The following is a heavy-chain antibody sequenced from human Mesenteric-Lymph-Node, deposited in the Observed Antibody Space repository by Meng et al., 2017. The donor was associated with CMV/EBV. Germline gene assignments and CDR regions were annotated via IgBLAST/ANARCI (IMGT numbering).Heavy chain of an antibody. J-gene: IGHJ4*02. Sequence: KAAGYTYTSYGTNWVRQAPGRGLEWMGWLSAYNGNTDYAQQVQGRVTMTTDTSTGTAYMELRSLRSDDTAVYYCARAPGYSSGRSDYWGQGTLATVSS. V-gene: IGHV1-18*01. D-gene: IGHD6-19*01. CDR3: ARAPGYSSGRSDY. CDR2: LSAYNGNT. CDR1: GYTYTSYG.